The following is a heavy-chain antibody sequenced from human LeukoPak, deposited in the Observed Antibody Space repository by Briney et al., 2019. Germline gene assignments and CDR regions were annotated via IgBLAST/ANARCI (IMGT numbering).Heavy chain of an antibody. CDR2: LNTDGRST. CDR3: ARGSSGGQLWLRHFDN. CDR1: GFTFSSYA. D-gene: IGHD5-18*01. V-gene: IGHV3-74*01. Sequence: GGSLSLSCAASGFTFSSYAMSWVRQAPGKGLVWVSRLNTDGRSTNYADSVKGRFTISRDNAKNTPYLQMNSLRAEDTAVYYCARGSSGGQLWLRHFDNWGQGSLVTVTS. J-gene: IGHJ4*02.